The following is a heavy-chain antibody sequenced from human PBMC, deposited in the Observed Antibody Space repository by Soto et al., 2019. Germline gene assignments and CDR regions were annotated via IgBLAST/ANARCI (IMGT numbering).Heavy chain of an antibody. CDR1: GFTFSSYA. J-gene: IGHJ6*02. V-gene: IGHV3-23*01. CDR2: ISGSGGST. D-gene: IGHD6-19*01. CDR3: AKAALSSGWSYYYYGMDV. Sequence: GGSLRLSCAASGFTFSSYAMSWVRQAPGKGLEWVSAISGSGGSTYYADSVKGRFTISRDNSKNTLYLQMNSLRAEDTAVYYCAKAALSSGWSYYYYGMDVWGQGTTVTVSS.